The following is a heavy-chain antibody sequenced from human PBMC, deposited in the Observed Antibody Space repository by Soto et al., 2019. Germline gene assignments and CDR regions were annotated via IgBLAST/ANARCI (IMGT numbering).Heavy chain of an antibody. J-gene: IGHJ4*02. Sequence: VGSLRLSCAASGFTFSSYAMSWVRQAPGKGLEWVSAISGSGGSTYYADSVKGRFTISRDNSKNTLYLQMNSLRAEDTAVYYCAKTQLTGYSLLRPFDYWGQGTLVTVSS. CDR1: GFTFSSYA. CDR2: ISGSGGST. CDR3: AKTQLTGYSLLRPFDY. D-gene: IGHD3-9*01. V-gene: IGHV3-23*01.